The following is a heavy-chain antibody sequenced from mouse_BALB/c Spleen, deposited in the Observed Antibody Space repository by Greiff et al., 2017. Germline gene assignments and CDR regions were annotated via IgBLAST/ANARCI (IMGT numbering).Heavy chain of an antibody. CDR2: IWSGGST. D-gene: IGHD2-10*02. CDR1: GFSLTSYG. J-gene: IGHJ4*01. CDR3: ARYGNQIRPMLLDD. Sequence: QVQLKESGPGLVQPSQSLSITCTVSGFSLTSYGVHWVRQSPGKGLEWLGVIWSGGSTDYNAAFISRLSISKDNSKSQVFFKMNSLQANDTAIYYCARYGNQIRPMLLDDWGQGTSVTVSS. V-gene: IGHV2-2*02.